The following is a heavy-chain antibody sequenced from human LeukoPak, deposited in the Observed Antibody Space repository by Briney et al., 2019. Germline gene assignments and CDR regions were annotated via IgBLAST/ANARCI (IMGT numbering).Heavy chain of an antibody. Sequence: PGGSLRLSCAASGFTFNNYWMSWVRQAPWKGLEWVANIREDGSEKYYVDSVKGQFTISRDNAKNSLFLQMNYLRAEDTAIYYCARDLAGHYYGSGSSFDYWGQGTLVTVSS. D-gene: IGHD3-10*01. CDR2: IREDGSEK. CDR1: GFTFNNYW. J-gene: IGHJ4*02. CDR3: ARDLAGHYYGSGSSFDY. V-gene: IGHV3-7*01.